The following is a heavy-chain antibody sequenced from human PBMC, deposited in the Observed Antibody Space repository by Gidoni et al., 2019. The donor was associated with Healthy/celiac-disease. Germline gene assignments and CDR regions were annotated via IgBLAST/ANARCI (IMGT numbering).Heavy chain of an antibody. D-gene: IGHD3-10*01. V-gene: IGHV3-9*01. CDR1: GFTFDDYA. CDR2: ISWNSGSI. CDR3: AKGYLSALNPYYFDY. J-gene: IGHJ4*02. Sequence: EVQLVESGGGLVQPGRSLRLSCAASGFTFDDYALHWVRQAPGKGLEWVSGISWNSGSIGYADSVKGRFTISRDNAKNSLYLQMNSLRAEDTALYHCAKGYLSALNPYYFDYWGQGTLVTVSS.